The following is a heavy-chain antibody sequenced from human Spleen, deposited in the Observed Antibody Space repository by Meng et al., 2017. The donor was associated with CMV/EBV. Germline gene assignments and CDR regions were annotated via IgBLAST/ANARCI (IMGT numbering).Heavy chain of an antibody. CDR3: AKDVRNFDWDTFDI. CDR1: GFTFSDFG. Sequence: GESLKISCVVSGFTFSDFGMHWVRQAPGKGLEWLSFIRSDGSHEYSADSVKGRFTISRDSSRNTLYLQMNSLRPDDTAVYYCAKDVRNFDWDTFDIWGQGTMVTVSS. CDR2: IRSDGSHE. V-gene: IGHV3-30*02. J-gene: IGHJ3*02. D-gene: IGHD3-9*01.